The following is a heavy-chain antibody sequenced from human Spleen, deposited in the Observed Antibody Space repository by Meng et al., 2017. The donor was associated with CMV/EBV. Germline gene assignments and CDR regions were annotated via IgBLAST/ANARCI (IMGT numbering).Heavy chain of an antibody. D-gene: IGHD2-15*01. Sequence: GESLKISCTASGLTFSNYSMHWVRQAPGKGLEWVAFIRDDASNDYYAESVKGRFTISRQSTKNTLYLEMHSLRPEDTAVYYCARDAFRWGYPEDGLDVWGQGTTVTVSS. CDR2: IRDDASND. V-gene: IGHV3-30*02. CDR3: ARDAFRWGYPEDGLDV. J-gene: IGHJ6*02. CDR1: GLTFSNYS.